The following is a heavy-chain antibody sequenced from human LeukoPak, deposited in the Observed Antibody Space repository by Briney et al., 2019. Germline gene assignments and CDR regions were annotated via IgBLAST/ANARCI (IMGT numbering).Heavy chain of an antibody. J-gene: IGHJ4*02. CDR2: INAGNGNT. CDR1: GYTFTSYA. D-gene: IGHD2-15*01. CDR3: ARGSCSGGSCLVFDY. Sequence: ASVKVSCKASGYTFTSYAMHWVRQAPGQRLEWMGWINAGNGNTKYSQKFQDRVTITRDTSASTAYMELSSLRSEDTAVYYCARGSCSGGSCLVFDYWGQGTLVTVSS. V-gene: IGHV1-3*01.